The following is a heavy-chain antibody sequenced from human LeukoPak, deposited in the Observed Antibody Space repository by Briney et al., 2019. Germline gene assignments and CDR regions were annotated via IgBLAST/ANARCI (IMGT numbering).Heavy chain of an antibody. CDR3: ARGGTTGTTPTDY. D-gene: IGHD1-1*01. J-gene: IGHJ4*02. CDR1: GFTFSSYG. CDR2: IWYDGSNK. V-gene: IGHV3-33*01. Sequence: GGSLRLSCAASGFTFSSYGMHWVRQAPGKGLEWVAVIWYDGSNKYYADSVKGRFTISRDNSKNTLYLQMNSLRAEDMAVYYCARGGTTGTTPTDYWGQGTLVTVSS.